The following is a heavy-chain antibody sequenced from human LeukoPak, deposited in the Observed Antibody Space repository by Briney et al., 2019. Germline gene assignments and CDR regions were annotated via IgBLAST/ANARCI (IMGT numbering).Heavy chain of an antibody. D-gene: IGHD6-19*01. CDR1: GYTFTSYG. J-gene: IGHJ5*02. CDR3: ARDGYSSGWYPGGFDP. Sequence: ASVKVSCKASGYTFTSYGISWVRQAPGQGLEWMGWISAYNGNTNYAQKLQGRVTMTTDTSTSTAYMELRSLRSDDTDVYYCARDGYSSGWYPGGFDPWGQGTLVTVSS. V-gene: IGHV1-18*01. CDR2: ISAYNGNT.